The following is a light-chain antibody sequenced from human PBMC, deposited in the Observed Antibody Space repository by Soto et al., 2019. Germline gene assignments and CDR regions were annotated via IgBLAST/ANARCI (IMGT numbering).Light chain of an antibody. CDR1: QDLNIN. Sequence: EIVMTPSPHTLSVSPGERATLSCRAGQDLNINLAWYQQKPGQAPRLLIYAASTRATGVPARFSGSGSGTEFTLTIASLQSEDFAVYYCQQYDNWPPGWTFGQGTKVDIK. V-gene: IGKV3-15*01. CDR3: QQYDNWPPGWT. J-gene: IGKJ1*01. CDR2: AAS.